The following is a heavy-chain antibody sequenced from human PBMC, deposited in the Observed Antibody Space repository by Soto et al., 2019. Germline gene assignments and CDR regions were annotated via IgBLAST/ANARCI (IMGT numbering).Heavy chain of an antibody. CDR2: IYYSGST. J-gene: IGHJ4*02. V-gene: IGHV4-39*07. D-gene: IGHD6-13*01. Sequence: SETLSLTCTVSGGSISSSSYYWGWIRQPPGKGLEWIGSIYYSGSTYYNPSLKSRVNISVDTSKNQFSLKLSSVTAADTAVYYCARGGSSSWFFDYWGQGTLVTVSS. CDR1: GGSISSSSYY. CDR3: ARGGSSSWFFDY.